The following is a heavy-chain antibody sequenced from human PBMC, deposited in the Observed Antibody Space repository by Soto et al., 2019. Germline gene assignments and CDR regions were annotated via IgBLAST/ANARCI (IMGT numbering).Heavy chain of an antibody. D-gene: IGHD3-16*01. CDR3: ARIRITFGGVIDH. CDR2: IYYSGST. J-gene: IGHJ5*02. V-gene: IGHV4-31*03. Sequence: LTCTVSGGSISSGGYYWSWIRQHPGKGLEWIGYIYYSGSTYYNPSLKSRVTISVDTSKNQFSLKLSSVTAADTAVYYCARIRITFGGVIDHWGQGTLVTVSS. CDR1: GGSISSGGYY.